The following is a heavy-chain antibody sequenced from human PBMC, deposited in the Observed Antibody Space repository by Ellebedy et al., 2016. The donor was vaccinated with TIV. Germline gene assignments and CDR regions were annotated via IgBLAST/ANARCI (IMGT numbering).Heavy chain of an antibody. CDR1: GFTFSSYA. CDR3: TRGSFGYDS. CDR2: ISNSGGTT. D-gene: IGHD3-10*01. Sequence: PGGSLRLSCAASGFTFSSYAMSWVRQAPGKGLEWVSAISNSGGTTYYADSVKGRFTISRDNSKSTLYLQMNSLRAEDTAVYYCTRGSFGYDSWGQGTLVTVSS. J-gene: IGHJ4*02. V-gene: IGHV3-23*01.